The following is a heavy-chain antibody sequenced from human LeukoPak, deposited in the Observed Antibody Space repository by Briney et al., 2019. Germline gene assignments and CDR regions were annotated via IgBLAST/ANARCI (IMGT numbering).Heavy chain of an antibody. J-gene: IGHJ6*04. CDR1: GFTFSSYW. V-gene: IGHV3-7*01. D-gene: IGHD3-10*02. Sequence: GGSLRLSCAAPGFTFSSYWMSWVRQAPGKGLEWVANIKQDGSEKYYVDSVKGRFTNSRDNAKNSLYLQTNSLRAEDTAVYYCAELGITMIGGVWGKGTTVTISS. CDR2: IKQDGSEK. CDR3: AELGITMIGGV.